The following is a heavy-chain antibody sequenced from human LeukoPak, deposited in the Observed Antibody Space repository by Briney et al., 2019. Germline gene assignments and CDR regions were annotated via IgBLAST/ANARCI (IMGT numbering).Heavy chain of an antibody. CDR1: GFTFSTYD. D-gene: IGHD6-6*01. V-gene: IGHV3-48*03. CDR3: ARDRGIAFRPGWLDF. Sequence: PGGSLRLSCAASGFTFSTYDMNWVRQAPGKGLEWVSYISGSVSTIYYADSVKGRFSLSRDNAKISLYLQVNSLRAGDTSVYYCARDRGIAFRPGWLDFWGQGILVTVSS. CDR2: ISGSVSTI. J-gene: IGHJ5*01.